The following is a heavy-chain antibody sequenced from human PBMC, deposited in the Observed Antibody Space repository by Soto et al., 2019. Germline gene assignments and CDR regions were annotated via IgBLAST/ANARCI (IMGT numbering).Heavy chain of an antibody. J-gene: IGHJ4*02. CDR2: ISGGGDTT. CDR3: AKGRGGSGSLTPRVDF. Sequence: EVQLLESGGGLVQPGGSLRLSCAASGFTLNNYAMTWVRQAPGKGLEWVSAISGGGDTTSYADSVKCLFTVSRDGSKNTLYLQMSSLRAEDTALYYCAKGRGGSGSLTPRVDFWGQGTLVTVSS. D-gene: IGHD3-10*01. CDR1: GFTLNNYA. V-gene: IGHV3-23*01.